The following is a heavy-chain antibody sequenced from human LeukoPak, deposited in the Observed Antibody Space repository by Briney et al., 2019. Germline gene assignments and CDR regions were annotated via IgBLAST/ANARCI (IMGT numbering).Heavy chain of an antibody. CDR2: MSFDVNNK. CDR1: GFTFSSYA. CDR3: ARGYCTSSSCYNDY. J-gene: IGHJ4*02. V-gene: IGHV3-30*04. Sequence: GGSLRLSCVTSGFTFSSYAFHWVRQAPGKGLEWVATMSFDVNNKYYADSVGGRFTISRDNSKNTLYLQMNSLGAEDTAVYSCARGYCTSSSCYNDYWGQGTLVTVPS. D-gene: IGHD2-2*02.